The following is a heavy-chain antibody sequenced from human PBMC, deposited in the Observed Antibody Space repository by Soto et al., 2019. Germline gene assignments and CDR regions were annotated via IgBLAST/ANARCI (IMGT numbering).Heavy chain of an antibody. Sequence: ASLQVSCPASGFAFPTYAINWVRQAAGQGLEWMGWMNPNSGNTGYAQKFQGRVTMTRNTSISTAYMELSSLRSEDTAVYYCARFRLGDYYYGMDVWGQGTTVTGSS. CDR2: MNPNSGNT. V-gene: IGHV1-8*01. CDR3: ARFRLGDYYYGMDV. CDR1: GFAFPTYA. J-gene: IGHJ6*02. D-gene: IGHD2-21*01.